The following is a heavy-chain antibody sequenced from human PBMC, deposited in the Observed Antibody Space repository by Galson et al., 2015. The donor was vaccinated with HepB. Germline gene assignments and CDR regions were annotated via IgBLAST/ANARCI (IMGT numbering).Heavy chain of an antibody. J-gene: IGHJ6*02. CDR3: TQNNYDFWSGYPDGYYYGMDV. V-gene: IGHV3-73*01. CDR2: IRSKANSYAT. Sequence: SLRLSCAASGFTFSGSAMHWVRQASGKGLEWVGRIRSKANSYATAYAASVKGRFTISRDDSKNTAYLQMNSLKTEDTAVYYCTQNNYDFWSGYPDGYYYGMDVWGQGTTVTVSS. D-gene: IGHD3-3*01. CDR1: GFTFSGSA.